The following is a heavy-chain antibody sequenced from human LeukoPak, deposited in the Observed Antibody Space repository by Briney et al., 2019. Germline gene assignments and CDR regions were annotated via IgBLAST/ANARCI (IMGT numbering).Heavy chain of an antibody. CDR2: ISGSGGST. Sequence: PGGSLRLSCAASGFTFSSYAMSWVRQAPGKGLEWVSAISGSGGSTYYADSVKGRFTISRDNSKNTLYLQMNSLRAVDTAVYYCAKGMEWGLLIAFDYWGQGTLVTVSS. D-gene: IGHD1-26*01. J-gene: IGHJ4*02. CDR3: AKGMEWGLLIAFDY. V-gene: IGHV3-23*01. CDR1: GFTFSSYA.